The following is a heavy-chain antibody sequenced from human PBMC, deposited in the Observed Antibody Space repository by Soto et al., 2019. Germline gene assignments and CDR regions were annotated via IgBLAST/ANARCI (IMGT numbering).Heavy chain of an antibody. V-gene: IGHV4-59*01. Sequence: PSETLSLTCTVSGGSISSYYWSWIRQPPGKGLEWIGYIYYSGSTNYNPSLKSRVTISVDTSKNQFSLKLSSVTAADTAVYYCARVSQKGAVAGYYYYGMGVWGQGTTVTVSS. CDR3: ARVSQKGAVAGYYYYGMGV. CDR2: IYYSGST. CDR1: GGSISSYY. D-gene: IGHD6-19*01. J-gene: IGHJ6*02.